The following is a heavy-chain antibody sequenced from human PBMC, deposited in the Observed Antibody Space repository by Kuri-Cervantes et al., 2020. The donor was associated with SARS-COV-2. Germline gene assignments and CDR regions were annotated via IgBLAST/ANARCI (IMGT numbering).Heavy chain of an antibody. J-gene: IGHJ6*02. CDR2: ISSSSSYI. CDR1: GFTFSSYS. V-gene: IGHV3-21*01. Sequence: GGSLRLSCAASGFTFSSYSMNWVRQAPGKGLEWVSSISSSSSYIYYADSVKGRFTISRDNAKNSLYLQMISLGAEDTAVYYCARDLNYYYDGMDVWGQGTTVTVSS. CDR3: ARDLNYYYDGMDV.